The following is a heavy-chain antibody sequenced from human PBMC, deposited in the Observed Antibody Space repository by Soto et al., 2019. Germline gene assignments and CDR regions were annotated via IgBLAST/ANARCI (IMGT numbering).Heavy chain of an antibody. CDR1: GYTFTSYT. CDR2: INAGNGNT. Sequence: ASVKVSWKASGYTFTSYTMHWVRQAPGQRLEWMGWINAGNGNTRYSQKFQGRVTITRDTSASTAYMELSSLRSEDTAVYYCARISYYYHGMDVWGQGTTVTVSS. J-gene: IGHJ6*02. V-gene: IGHV1-3*01. CDR3: ARISYYYHGMDV.